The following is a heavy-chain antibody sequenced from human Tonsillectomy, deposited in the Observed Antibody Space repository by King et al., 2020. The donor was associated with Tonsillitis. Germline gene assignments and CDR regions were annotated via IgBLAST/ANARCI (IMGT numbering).Heavy chain of an antibody. CDR2: IWYDGSNA. CDR1: GFTFSNYG. Sequence: QVQLVESGGDVVQPGRSLKLSCAASGFTFSNYGMHWVRQAPGKGLEWVAVIWYDGSNAYYSDSVKGRFTISRDNAKDTLYLQMSSLRDEDTTVYYCTKEVVGGSSGTAMVYWGQGTLVTVSS. V-gene: IGHV3-33*06. D-gene: IGHD3-22*01. J-gene: IGHJ4*02. CDR3: TKEVVGGSSGTAMVY.